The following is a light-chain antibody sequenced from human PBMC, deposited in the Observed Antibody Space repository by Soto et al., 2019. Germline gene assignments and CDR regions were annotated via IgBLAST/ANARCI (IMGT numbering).Light chain of an antibody. Sequence: EIVLTQSPGTLSLSPGERATLSCRASQSVSSSYLAWYQQKPGQAPSLLIYGASSRATGIPDRFSGSGSVTDFTLTISRLVPEDCAVYYCQQYGSSPRTFGQGTKLEIK. CDR2: GAS. CDR3: QQYGSSPRT. V-gene: IGKV3-20*01. J-gene: IGKJ2*01. CDR1: QSVSSSY.